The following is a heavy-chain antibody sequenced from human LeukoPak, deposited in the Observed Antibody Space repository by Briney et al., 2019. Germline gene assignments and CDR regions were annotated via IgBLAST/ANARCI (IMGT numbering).Heavy chain of an antibody. Sequence: SLRLSCAASGFTFSSYGMHWVRQAPGKGLEWVAVISYDGSNKYYADSVKGRFTISRDNSKNTLYLQMNSLRAEDTAVYYCAKDKSQLDYFDYWGQGTLVTVSS. CDR2: ISYDGSNK. V-gene: IGHV3-30*18. CDR1: GFTFSSYG. CDR3: AKDKSQLDYFDY. J-gene: IGHJ4*02. D-gene: IGHD6-6*01.